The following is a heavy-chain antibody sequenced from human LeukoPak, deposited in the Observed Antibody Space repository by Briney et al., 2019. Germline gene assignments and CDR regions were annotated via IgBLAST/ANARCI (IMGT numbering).Heavy chain of an antibody. CDR1: GGSFSGYY. Sequence: SETLSLTCAVYGGSFSGYYWSWIRQPPGKGLEWIGSIYYSGSTYYNPSLKSRVTISVDTSKNQFSLKLSSVTAADTAVYYCARSLWGSYRSDYWGQGTLVTVSS. CDR2: IYYSGST. V-gene: IGHV4-34*01. J-gene: IGHJ4*02. D-gene: IGHD3-16*02. CDR3: ARSLWGSYRSDY.